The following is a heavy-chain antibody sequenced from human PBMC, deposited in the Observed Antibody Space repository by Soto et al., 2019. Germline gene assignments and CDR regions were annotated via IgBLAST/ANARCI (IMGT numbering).Heavy chain of an antibody. Sequence: EVQLVESGGGLIQPGGSLRLSCAASGITVSGNYMSWVRQAPGKGLEWVSVIYSGGDTYYADSVKGRFTVSRDNSKNTLYLQMNSLRAEDTAVYYCASPAYCGGDCYLSYWGRGTLVTVSS. CDR1: GITVSGNY. J-gene: IGHJ4*02. CDR3: ASPAYCGGDCYLSY. V-gene: IGHV3-53*01. D-gene: IGHD2-21*02. CDR2: IYSGGDT.